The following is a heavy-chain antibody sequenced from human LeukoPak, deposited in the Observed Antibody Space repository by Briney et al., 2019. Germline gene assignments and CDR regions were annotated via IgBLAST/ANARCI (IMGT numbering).Heavy chain of an antibody. CDR3: AKETYSYDSSGYSDTAFDH. D-gene: IGHD3-22*01. J-gene: IGHJ4*02. CDR1: GFTFSSYA. CDR2: ISGSGGST. Sequence: GGSLRLSCAASGFTFSSYAMSWVRQATGKGLEWVSAISGSGGSTYYADSVKGRFTISRDNSKNTLYLQMNSLRAEDTAVYYCAKETYSYDSSGYSDTAFDHWGQGTLVTVSS. V-gene: IGHV3-23*01.